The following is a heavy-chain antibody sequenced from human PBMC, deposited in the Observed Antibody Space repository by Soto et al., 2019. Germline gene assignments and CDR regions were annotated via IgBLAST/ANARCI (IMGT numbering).Heavy chain of an antibody. V-gene: IGHV1-18*01. Sequence: QVQLVQSGAEVKKPGASVKVSCKASGYTFTSNGISWVRQAPGQGLEWMGWISTYRGNTNYAQKFQGRATMTTETSTSTAYMELRSLRSDDTAVYYCTRDQRRNFDYWGQGTLVIVSS. CDR3: TRDQRRNFDY. CDR1: GYTFTSNG. CDR2: ISTYRGNT. J-gene: IGHJ4*02.